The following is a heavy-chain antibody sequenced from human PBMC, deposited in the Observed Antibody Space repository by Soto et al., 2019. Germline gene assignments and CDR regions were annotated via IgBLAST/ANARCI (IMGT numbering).Heavy chain of an antibody. V-gene: IGHV3-30*18. D-gene: IGHD2-15*01. CDR3: AKILGGHPGYYYYGMDV. CDR2: ISYDGSNK. Sequence: GGSMRLCCAGAGFTFSSHWMSWVRQAPGKGLEWVAVISYDGSNKYYLESVKGRFSISRDNSKNTLYLQTNSLRGEDTALYYCAKILGGHPGYYYYGMDVRGQGTTVTVSS. CDR1: GFTFSSHW. J-gene: IGHJ6*02.